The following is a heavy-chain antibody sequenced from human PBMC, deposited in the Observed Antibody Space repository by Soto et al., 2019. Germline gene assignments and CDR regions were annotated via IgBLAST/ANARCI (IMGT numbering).Heavy chain of an antibody. CDR2: INAGNGNT. D-gene: IGHD3-22*01. Sequence: GASVKVSCKASGYTFTSYAMHWVRQAPGQRLEWMGWINAGNGNTKYSQKFQGRVTITRDTSASTAYMELSSLRSEDTAVYYCARGERYYYDRSGYFGFDYWGQGPLVTVSS. J-gene: IGHJ4*02. V-gene: IGHV1-3*01. CDR1: GYTFTSYA. CDR3: ARGERYYYDRSGYFGFDY.